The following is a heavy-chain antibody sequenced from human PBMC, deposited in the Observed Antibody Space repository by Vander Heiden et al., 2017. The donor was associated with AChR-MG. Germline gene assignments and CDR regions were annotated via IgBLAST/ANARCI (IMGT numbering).Heavy chain of an antibody. CDR2: IKSKTDGGTT. J-gene: IGHJ4*02. Sequence: EVQLVESGGGLVKPGGSLRLSCAASGFPFSNAWMSWVRQAPGKGLELVGRIKSKTDGGTTDYAAPVKGRFTISRDDSKNTLYLQMNSLKTEDTAVYYCTTDLSIYYYDSSGYYGLDYWGQGTLVTVSS. CDR1: GFPFSNAW. D-gene: IGHD3-22*01. V-gene: IGHV3-15*01. CDR3: TTDLSIYYYDSSGYYGLDY.